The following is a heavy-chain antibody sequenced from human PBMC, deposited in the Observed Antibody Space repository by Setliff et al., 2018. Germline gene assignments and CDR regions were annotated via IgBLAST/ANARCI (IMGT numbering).Heavy chain of an antibody. D-gene: IGHD1-26*01. CDR2: IYTSGST. J-gene: IGHJ3*02. Sequence: SETLSLTCTVSGGSISNYYWSWIRQPAGKGLEWSGRIYTSGSTNYNPSLKSRVTMSVDTSKNQFSLKLSSVTAADTAVYYCARKGISALSGAFDMWGQGTMVTVS. V-gene: IGHV4-4*07. CDR3: ARKGISALSGAFDM. CDR1: GGSISNYY.